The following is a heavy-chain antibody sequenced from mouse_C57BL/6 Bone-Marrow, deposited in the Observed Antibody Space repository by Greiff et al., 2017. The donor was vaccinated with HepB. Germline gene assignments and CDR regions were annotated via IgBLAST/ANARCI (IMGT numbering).Heavy chain of an antibody. CDR3: TTDYYGSSYWYVDV. CDR2: IDPEDGDT. J-gene: IGHJ1*03. CDR1: GFNIKDYY. V-gene: IGHV14-1*01. Sequence: EVQLQQSGAELVRPGASVKLSCTASGFNIKDYYMHWVKQRPEQGLEWIGRIDPEDGDTEYAPKFQGKATMTADTSSNTAYLQLSSLTSEDTAVYYCTTDYYGSSYWYVDVWGTGTTVTVSS. D-gene: IGHD1-1*01.